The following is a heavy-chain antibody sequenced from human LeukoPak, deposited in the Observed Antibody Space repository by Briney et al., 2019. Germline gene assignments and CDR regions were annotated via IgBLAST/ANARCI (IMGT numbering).Heavy chain of an antibody. CDR1: GFTFSTSW. CDR2: IKGDESAR. V-gene: IGHV3-7*01. Sequence: GGSLRLSCAASGFTFSTSWMAWVRQAPGKGLEWVANIKGDESARHQADSVKGRFTISRDNAQNSVYLQMSSLRGEDTAVYYCARDVGGSLDYWGQGTLVTVSS. D-gene: IGHD1-26*01. CDR3: ARDVGGSLDY. J-gene: IGHJ4*02.